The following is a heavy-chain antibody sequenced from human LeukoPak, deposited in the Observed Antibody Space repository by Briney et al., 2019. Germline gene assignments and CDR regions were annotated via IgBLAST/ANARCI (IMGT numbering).Heavy chain of an antibody. CDR3: ARQGGSSSPYYSYYMDV. J-gene: IGHJ6*03. V-gene: IGHV4-38-2*01. CDR2: MSHSGGT. Sequence: SETLSLTCAVSGYSLSSGYYWGWFRRPPGKGLQWIGCMSHSGGTYYTPSLKSRVTISVDTSKSQFSLKLSSVTAADTAVYYCARQGGSSSPYYSYYMDVWGKGTTVTVSS. CDR1: GYSLSSGYY. D-gene: IGHD6-13*01.